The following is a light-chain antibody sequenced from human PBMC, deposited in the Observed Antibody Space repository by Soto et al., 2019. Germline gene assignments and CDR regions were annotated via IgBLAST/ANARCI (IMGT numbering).Light chain of an antibody. Sequence: SPATVSVSKRESATLSCRASQSLSGNLASHHENPGLAPRLLIYHTSTRATGVPARFSGSGSGTEFSLTIISLQSEDFAVYYCQRYDNLPLTFGGGTKV. CDR2: HTS. V-gene: IGKV3-15*01. CDR1: QSLSGN. CDR3: QRYDNLPLT. J-gene: IGKJ4*01.